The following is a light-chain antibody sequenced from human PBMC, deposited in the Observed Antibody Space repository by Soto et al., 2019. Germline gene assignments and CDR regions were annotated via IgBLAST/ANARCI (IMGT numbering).Light chain of an antibody. V-gene: IGKV3-11*01. CDR1: QSVSSY. J-gene: IGKJ1*01. Sequence: EIVLTQSPATLSLSPGERATLSCRASQSVSSYLAWYQQKPGQAPRLLIYDASNRATAIPARFSGSGSGTDFTLTISSLEPEDFALYYCQQRSNWPRTFGQGTKVDIK. CDR3: QQRSNWPRT. CDR2: DAS.